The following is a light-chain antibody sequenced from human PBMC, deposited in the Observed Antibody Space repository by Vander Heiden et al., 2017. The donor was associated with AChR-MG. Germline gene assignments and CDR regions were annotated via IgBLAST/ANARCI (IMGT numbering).Light chain of an antibody. Sequence: DIQLTQSPSFLSASVGDRVTITCRASQGISTYLAWYQQKPGEAPRLLIYAASTLRSGVPPRFSGSGSGTEFTLTISSLQPEDFATYYCQQLLSFPFTFGPGAEVEI. V-gene: IGKV1-9*01. CDR2: AAS. CDR3: QQLLSFPFT. CDR1: QGISTY. J-gene: IGKJ3*01.